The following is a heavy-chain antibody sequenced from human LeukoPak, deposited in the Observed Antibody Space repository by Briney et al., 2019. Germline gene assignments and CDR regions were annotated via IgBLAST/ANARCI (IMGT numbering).Heavy chain of an antibody. J-gene: IGHJ2*01. CDR2: IYYSGST. CDR1: GGSISSGGYY. D-gene: IGHD3-10*01. Sequence: SETLSLTCTVSGGSISSGGYYWSWIRQHPGKGLEWIGYIYYSGSTYYNPSLKSRVTISVDTSKNQFSLKLSSVTAADTAVYYCARDGSQWFGDPGWYFDLWGRGTLVTVSS. V-gene: IGHV4-31*03. CDR3: ARDGSQWFGDPGWYFDL.